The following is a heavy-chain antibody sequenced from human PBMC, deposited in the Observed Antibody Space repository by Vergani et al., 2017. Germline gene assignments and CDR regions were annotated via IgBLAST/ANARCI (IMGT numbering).Heavy chain of an antibody. D-gene: IGHD3-22*01. Sequence: QVQLVQSGAEVKKPGASVKVSCKASGYTFTSYYMHWVRQAPGQGLEWMGIINPSGGSTSYAQKFQGRVTMNRATSTSTVYMELSSLRSEDTAVYYCARYDSSVSVGMDVWGQGTTVTVSS. CDR3: ARYDSSVSVGMDV. CDR2: INPSGGST. V-gene: IGHV1-46*03. J-gene: IGHJ6*02. CDR1: GYTFTSYY.